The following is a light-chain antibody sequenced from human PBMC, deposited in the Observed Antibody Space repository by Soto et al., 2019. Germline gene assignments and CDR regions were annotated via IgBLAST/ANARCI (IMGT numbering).Light chain of an antibody. CDR2: TNN. Sequence: QSVLTQPPSASGTPGQRITISCSGSNSNIGDNTVNWFQQLPGMAPRLLISTNNQRPSGVPDRFTASKSGTSGSLAISGLQSEDEVDYYCASWDDKLNGVVFGGGTKLTVL. CDR1: NSNIGDNT. V-gene: IGLV1-44*01. CDR3: ASWDDKLNGVV. J-gene: IGLJ2*01.